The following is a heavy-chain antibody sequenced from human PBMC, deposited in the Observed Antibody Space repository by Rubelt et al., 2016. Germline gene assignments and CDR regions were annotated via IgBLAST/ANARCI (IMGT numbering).Heavy chain of an antibody. D-gene: IGHD1-1*01. CDR1: GFSFSMYW. Sequence: GSLRLSCAASGFSFSMYWMHWVRQVPGKGLVWVSRIYSDVSSTTYADSVKGRFTISRDNAKNTLYLQMNSLRAEDTAVYSCARDETTGSLDSWGQGTLVTVSS. CDR3: ARDETTGSLDS. V-gene: IGHV3-74*01. J-gene: IGHJ4*02. CDR2: IYSDVSST.